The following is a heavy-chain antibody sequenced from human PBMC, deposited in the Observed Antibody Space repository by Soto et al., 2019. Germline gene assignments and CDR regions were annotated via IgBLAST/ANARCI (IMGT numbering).Heavy chain of an antibody. Sequence: PGGSLRLSCAASGFIFSSYGMHWLRQAPGKGLEWVAVISPDGNNAYYPTPLTGRFTISRDNSKNTLYLQIDSLGVEDTAVYFCASRLPHGTYGAPYVQYWGQGTLVTVSS. CDR2: ISPDGNNA. J-gene: IGHJ1*01. CDR3: ASRLPHGTYGAPYVQY. CDR1: GFIFSSYG. D-gene: IGHD3-16*01. V-gene: IGHV3-30*03.